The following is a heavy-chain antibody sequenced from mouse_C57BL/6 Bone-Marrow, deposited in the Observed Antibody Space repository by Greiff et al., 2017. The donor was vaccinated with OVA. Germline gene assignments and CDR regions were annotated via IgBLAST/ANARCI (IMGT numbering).Heavy chain of an antibody. CDR1: GYTFTSYW. CDR2: IDPSDSYT. Sequence: QVQLKQPGAELVRPGTSVKLSCKASGYTFTSYWMHWVKQRPGQGLEWIGVIDPSDSYTNYNQKFKGKATLTVDTSSSTAYMQLSSLTSEDSAVYYCARRTTVVATKYFDYWGQGTTLTVSS. D-gene: IGHD1-1*01. CDR3: ARRTTVVATKYFDY. J-gene: IGHJ2*01. V-gene: IGHV1-59*01.